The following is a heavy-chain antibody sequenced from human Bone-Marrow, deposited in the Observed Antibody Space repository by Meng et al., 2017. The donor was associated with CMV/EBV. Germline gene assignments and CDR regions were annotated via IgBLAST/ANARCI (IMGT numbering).Heavy chain of an antibody. J-gene: IGHJ4*02. CDR1: GFTFSSYA. V-gene: IGHV3-49*04. CDR3: TGTYYFDSSGFSLPY. D-gene: IGHD3-22*01. CDR2: IRSKAYGGTT. Sequence: GGSLRLSCAASGFTFSSYAMSWVRQAPGKGLEWLGFIRSKAYGGTTQYAASVKGRFTISRDDSKSIAYLQMNTLKTEDTAVYYCTGTYYFDSSGFSLPYWGQGTLVTVSS.